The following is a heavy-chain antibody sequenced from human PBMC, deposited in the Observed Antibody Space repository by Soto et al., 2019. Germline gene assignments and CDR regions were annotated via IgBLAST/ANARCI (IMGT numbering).Heavy chain of an antibody. V-gene: IGHV4-59*08. D-gene: IGHD6-13*01. J-gene: IGHJ4*02. CDR1: GGSISCYY. CDR3: ARNQAGAAAGDFEY. Sequence: QLQLQESGPGLVKPSETLSLTCTVSGGSISCYYWSWIRQPPGKRLEWLGYIYYSGSTNYNPSLKSRVTISVDTSKNQFSLKLSSVTAADTAVYYCARNQAGAAAGDFEYWGQGTLVTVSS. CDR2: IYYSGST.